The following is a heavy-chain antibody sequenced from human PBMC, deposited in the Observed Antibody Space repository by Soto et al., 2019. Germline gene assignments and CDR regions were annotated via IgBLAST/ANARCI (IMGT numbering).Heavy chain of an antibody. CDR2: ISGSSTII. CDR1: GFSFSSYS. J-gene: IGHJ4*01. D-gene: IGHD3-22*01. CDR3: ARHRDSSGYYYVYCFDL. V-gene: IGHV3-48*02. Sequence: HPGGSLRLSCVASGFSFSSYSMSWVRQAPGKWLEWLSYISGSSTIIYYADSVKGRFTISRDNAKDSLYLQISSLRDEDTAVYYCARHRDSSGYYYVYCFDLWGDGXPFPV.